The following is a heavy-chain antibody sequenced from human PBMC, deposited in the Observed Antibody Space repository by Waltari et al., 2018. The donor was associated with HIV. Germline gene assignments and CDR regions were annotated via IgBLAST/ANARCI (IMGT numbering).Heavy chain of an antibody. V-gene: IGHV3-74*01. CDR2: MNPDGSWI. CDR1: GFPLRSYW. J-gene: IGHJ4*02. CDR3: AKDFGGASDY. Sequence: EVQVVESGGGLVQPGGALTLSCAASGFPLRSYWMHWVRQAPGMGLVWGSRMNPDGSWINYADSVKGRFTISRDNAKNTLYQQRNSLRAEDTAIYYCAKDFGGASDYWGQGTLVTVSS. D-gene: IGHD2-21*01.